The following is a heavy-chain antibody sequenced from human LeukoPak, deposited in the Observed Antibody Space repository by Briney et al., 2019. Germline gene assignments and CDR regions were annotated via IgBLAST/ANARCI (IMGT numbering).Heavy chain of an antibody. CDR2: ISNSGTT. CDR3: ARVGVTHGDYDAWFDP. CDR1: GGSISSYH. Sequence: PSETLSLTCTVSGGSISSYHWSWIRQPPGKGLEWIGYISNSGTTKYNPSLKSRVTISIDTAKNQFSLKLRSVTAADTAVYYCARVGVTHGDYDAWFDPWGQGTLATVSS. D-gene: IGHD4-17*01. J-gene: IGHJ5*02. V-gene: IGHV4-59*01.